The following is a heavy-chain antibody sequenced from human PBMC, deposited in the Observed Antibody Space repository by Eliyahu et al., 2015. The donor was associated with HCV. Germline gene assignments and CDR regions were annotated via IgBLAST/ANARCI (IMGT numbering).Heavy chain of an antibody. V-gene: IGHV1-8*01. J-gene: IGHJ4*02. D-gene: IGHD7-27*01. CDR1: ESTFTSHD. Sequence: QVELVQSGAEVKKPGASVKVSCQVSESTFTSHDINWVRQATGQGLEWMGWMNPNSGNTGYAQKFQGRVTMTRNTSITTAYMELSSLRFEDTAIYYCARGLPRRAGLGNWDWGGIVTYWGQGTLVTVSS. CDR2: MNPNSGNT. CDR3: ARGLPRRAGLGNWDWGGIVTY.